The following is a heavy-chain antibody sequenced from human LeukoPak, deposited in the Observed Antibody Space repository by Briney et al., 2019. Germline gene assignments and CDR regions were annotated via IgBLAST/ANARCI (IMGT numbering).Heavy chain of an antibody. J-gene: IGHJ4*02. CDR3: ARAGQMGVTDFDY. D-gene: IGHD3-10*01. CDR1: GYTFTGYY. V-gene: IGHV1-2*02. CDR2: INPNSGGT. Sequence: ASVKFPCKASGYTFTGYYMHWVRQAPGQGLEWMGWINPNSGGTNYAQKVQGRVTMTRDTSISTAYMELSRLRSDDTAVYYCARAGQMGVTDFDYWGQGTLVTVSS.